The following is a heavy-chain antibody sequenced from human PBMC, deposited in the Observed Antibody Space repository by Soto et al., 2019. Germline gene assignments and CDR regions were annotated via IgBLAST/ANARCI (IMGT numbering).Heavy chain of an antibody. J-gene: IGHJ4*02. CDR3: ASLVRGYSGTGDY. Sequence: QVQLVQSGAEVKKPGSSVKVSCKASGGTFSSYAISWVRQAPGQGLEWMGGIIPIFGTAKYAQKFQGRVTITADESTSTAYMELSGLRSEDTAVYYCASLVRGYSGTGDYWGQGTLVTVSS. D-gene: IGHD5-12*01. CDR1: GGTFSSYA. V-gene: IGHV1-69*12. CDR2: IIPIFGTA.